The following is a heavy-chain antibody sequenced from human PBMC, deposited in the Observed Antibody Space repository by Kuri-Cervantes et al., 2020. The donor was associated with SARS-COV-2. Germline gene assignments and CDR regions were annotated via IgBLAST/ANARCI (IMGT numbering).Heavy chain of an antibody. V-gene: IGHV3-23*01. CDR2: ISGSGATT. CDR3: ARAGTAPHWYFDL. Sequence: GESLKISCAASGFSFGGYAMSWVRQAPGKGLDWVSAISGSGATTYYADSVRGRFTISRENAKNSLYLQMNSLRAGDTAVYYCARAGTAPHWYFDLWGRGTLVTVSS. J-gene: IGHJ2*01. D-gene: IGHD6-13*01. CDR1: GFSFGGYA.